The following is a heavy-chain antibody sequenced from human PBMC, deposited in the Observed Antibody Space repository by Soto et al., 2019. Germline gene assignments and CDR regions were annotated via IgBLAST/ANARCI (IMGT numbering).Heavy chain of an antibody. CDR2: MNPATGNT. CDR1: GYTFTSFD. CDR3: ARGTTVKTAYYYYYYYMDV. Sequence: ASVKVSCKASGYTFTSFDINWVRQAPGQGIEWMGWMNPATGNTGYAQKFQGRVTMTRNTSINTAYMELSSLRSEDTAVYYCARGTTVKTAYYYYYYYMDVWGKGTTVTVSS. J-gene: IGHJ6*03. V-gene: IGHV1-8*01. D-gene: IGHD4-4*01.